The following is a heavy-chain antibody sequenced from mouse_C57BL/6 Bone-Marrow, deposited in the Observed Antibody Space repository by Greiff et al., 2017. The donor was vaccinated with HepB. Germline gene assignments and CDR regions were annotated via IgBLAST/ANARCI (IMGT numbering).Heavy chain of an antibody. CDR2: IWSGGST. J-gene: IGHJ4*01. CDR3: APGAVGRRTYYAMDY. CDR1: GFSLTSYG. Sequence: QVQQQQPGPGLVQPSQSLSITCTVSGFSLTSYGVHWVRQSPGKGLEWLGVIWSGGSTDYNAAFISRLSISKDNSKSQVFFKMNSLQADDTAIYYCAPGAVGRRTYYAMDYWGQGTSVTVSS. V-gene: IGHV2-2*01. D-gene: IGHD1-1*01.